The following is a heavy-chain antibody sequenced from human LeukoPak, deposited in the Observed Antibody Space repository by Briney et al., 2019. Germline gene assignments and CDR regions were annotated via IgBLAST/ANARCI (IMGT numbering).Heavy chain of an antibody. J-gene: IGHJ3*02. CDR2: INTSSGGT. CDR1: GYSFTTYL. V-gene: IGHV1-46*01. D-gene: IGHD1-26*01. Sequence: ASVKVSCKASGYSFTTYLIHWVRPAPGQGLEWMGEINTSSGGTNYAQKFQGRVTMTRDTSTSTVYMELSSLRSEDTALYLCARDPAIGKPNAFDIWGQGTMVTVSS. CDR3: ARDPAIGKPNAFDI.